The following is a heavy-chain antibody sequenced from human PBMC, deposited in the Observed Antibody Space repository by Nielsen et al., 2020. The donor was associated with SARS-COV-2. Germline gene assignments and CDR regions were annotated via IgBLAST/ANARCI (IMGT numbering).Heavy chain of an antibody. CDR2: IWYDGSNK. D-gene: IGHD3-22*01. V-gene: IGHV3-33*01. CDR3: ARGSYYYDSSGLDI. J-gene: IGHJ3*02. CDR1: GYTFTSYY. Sequence: SCKASGYTFTSYYMHWVRQAPGKGLEWVAVIWYDGSNKYYADSVKGRFTISRDNSKNTLYLQMNSLRAEDTAVYYCARGSYYYDSSGLDIWGQGTMVTVSS.